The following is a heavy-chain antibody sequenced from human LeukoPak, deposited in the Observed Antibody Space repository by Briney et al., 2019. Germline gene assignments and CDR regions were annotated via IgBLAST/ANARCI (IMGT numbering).Heavy chain of an antibody. V-gene: IGHV3-73*01. CDR3: TTPNEGNWFDP. D-gene: IGHD2-8*01. J-gene: IGHJ5*02. Sequence: GGSLKLSCAASGFTFSGSAMHWVRQASGKGLEWVGRIRDKGYGHATAYAASVKGRFTLSRDDSKNTAYLQMNSLKTEDTALYYCTTPNEGNWFDPWGQGTLVTVSS. CDR2: IRDKGYGHAT. CDR1: GFTFSGSA.